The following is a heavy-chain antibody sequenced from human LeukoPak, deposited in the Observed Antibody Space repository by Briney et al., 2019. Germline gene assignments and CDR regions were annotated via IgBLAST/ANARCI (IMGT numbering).Heavy chain of an antibody. Sequence: PSETLSLTCAVYGGSFSGYYWSWIRQPPGKGLEWIGEINHSGSTNYNPSLKSRVTISVDTSKNQSSLKLSSVTAADTAVYYCARGDNSSWSGSHPFDYWGQGTLVTVSS. D-gene: IGHD3-3*01. CDR3: ARGDNSSWSGSHPFDY. CDR1: GGSFSGYY. J-gene: IGHJ4*02. CDR2: INHSGST. V-gene: IGHV4-34*01.